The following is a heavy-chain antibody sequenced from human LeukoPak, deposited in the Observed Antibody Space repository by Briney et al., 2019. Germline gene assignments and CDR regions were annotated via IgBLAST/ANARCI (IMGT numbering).Heavy chain of an antibody. CDR3: ATPSGSYAGDAFDI. D-gene: IGHD1-26*01. J-gene: IGHJ3*02. V-gene: IGHV1-69*02. CDR2: IIPILGIA. Sequence: ASVKVSCKASGGTFSSYTISWVRQAPGQGLEWMGRIIPILGIANYAQKFQGRVTITADKSTSTAYMELSSLRSEDTAVYYCATPSGSYAGDAFDIWGQGTMVTVSS. CDR1: GGTFSSYT.